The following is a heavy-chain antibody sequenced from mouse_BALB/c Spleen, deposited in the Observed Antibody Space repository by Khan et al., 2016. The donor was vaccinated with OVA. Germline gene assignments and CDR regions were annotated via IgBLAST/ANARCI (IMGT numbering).Heavy chain of an antibody. D-gene: IGHD2-1*01. CDR2: INPSNGRT. Sequence: VQLQQSGAELVNPGASVNLSCKASGHTLTSYWMPWVKQRPGQGLEWIGEINPSNGRTNYNEKFKSKATLTVDKSSSTAYMQLSSPTSEDSAVYYCARLLINFDYWGQGTTLTVSS. CDR1: GHTLTSYW. CDR3: ARLLINFDY. V-gene: IGHV1S81*02. J-gene: IGHJ2*01.